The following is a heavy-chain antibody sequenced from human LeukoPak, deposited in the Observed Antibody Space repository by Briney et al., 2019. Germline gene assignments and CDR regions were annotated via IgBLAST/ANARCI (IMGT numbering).Heavy chain of an antibody. CDR3: ARVKTYYYDSSGYYAPDY. Sequence: GGSLRLSCAASGFTFSDYYMSWIRQAPGKGLEWVSYISSSGSTIYYADSVKGRFTISRDNAKNSLYLQMNSLRSDDTAVYYCARVKTYYYDSSGYYAPDYWGQGTLVTVSS. J-gene: IGHJ4*02. CDR1: GFTFSDYY. V-gene: IGHV3-11*01. D-gene: IGHD3-22*01. CDR2: ISSSGSTI.